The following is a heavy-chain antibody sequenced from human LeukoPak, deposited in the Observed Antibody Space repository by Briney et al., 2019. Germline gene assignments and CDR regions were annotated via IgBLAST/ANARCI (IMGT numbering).Heavy chain of an antibody. CDR3: ARQGGSSSPYYYYYMDV. J-gene: IGHJ6*03. Sequence: SETLSLTCAVSSYSISSGYYWGWFRQPPGKGLEWIGCMYHSGSTYYNPSLKSRVTISVDTSKNQFSLKLSSVTAADTAVYYCARQGGSSSPYYYYYMDVWGKGTTVTVSS. V-gene: IGHV4-38-2*01. CDR1: SYSISSGYY. CDR2: MYHSGST. D-gene: IGHD6-13*01.